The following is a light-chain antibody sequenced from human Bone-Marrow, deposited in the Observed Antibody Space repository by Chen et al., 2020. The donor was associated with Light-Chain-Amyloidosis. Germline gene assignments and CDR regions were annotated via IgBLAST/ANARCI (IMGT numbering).Light chain of an antibody. CDR3: WSYAPSSTPWV. J-gene: IGLJ3*02. V-gene: IGLV2-23*02. CDR1: SSDVGSYNL. Sequence: QSALTQSASVSGSPGQSITISCTGTSSDVGSYNLVSWYQQHPGKAPKLIIYEVTKRPSGVSNRFSGSKSGNTASLTISGLQAEDEADYYCWSYAPSSTPWVFGGGTKLTVL. CDR2: EVT.